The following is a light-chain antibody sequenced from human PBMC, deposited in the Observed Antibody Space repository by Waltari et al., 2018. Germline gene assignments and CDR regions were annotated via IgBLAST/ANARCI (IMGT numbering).Light chain of an antibody. CDR2: EVS. Sequence: QSALTQPASVSGSPGQSITISCTGLRSDLGSYHLVSWFQQHPDKAPKLLFYEVSNRPSEVAERFSWAASGNTAYLTISGLQAEDEADYYCCSSPESSTSWVFGGGTKLTVL. CDR1: RSDLGSYHL. J-gene: IGLJ3*02. CDR3: CSSPESSTSWV. V-gene: IGLV2-23*02.